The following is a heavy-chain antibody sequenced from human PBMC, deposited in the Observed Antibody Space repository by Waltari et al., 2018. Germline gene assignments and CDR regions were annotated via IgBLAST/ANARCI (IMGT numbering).Heavy chain of an antibody. CDR1: GFSFRTFS. CDR2: IDKTSSSI. V-gene: IGHV3-21*03. J-gene: IGHJ4*01. Sequence: EVQLVESGGGLVKPGESLSLSCAASGFSFRTFSMNWVRQAPGKGLEWVSSIDKTSSSINYADSVMGRFTISRDNAKNSLFLQMNSLRAEDTAVYYCAREISGSYEEKFDYWGHGTLVTVSS. CDR3: AREISGSYEEKFDY. D-gene: IGHD1-26*01.